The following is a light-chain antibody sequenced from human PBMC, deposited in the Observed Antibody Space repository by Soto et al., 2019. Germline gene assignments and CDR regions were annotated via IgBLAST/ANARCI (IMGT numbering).Light chain of an antibody. V-gene: IGKV1-27*01. CDR2: AAS. CDR1: QGFANF. CDR3: QKYNSAPWT. Sequence: DFQLTQSPSSLSASVGDRATITCRASQGFANFLAWYQQKPGKVPKLLIYAASTLQSGVPSRFSGSGSGTDFTLTISSLQPEDVATYYCQKYNSAPWTFGQGTKVEIK. J-gene: IGKJ1*01.